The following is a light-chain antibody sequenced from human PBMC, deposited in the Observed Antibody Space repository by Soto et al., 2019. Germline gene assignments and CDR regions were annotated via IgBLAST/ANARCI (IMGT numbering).Light chain of an antibody. CDR1: QSITSKF. CDR3: QQYGGSPTLA. Sequence: EIALTQSPGTLSLSPGQRATLSCRASQSITSKFVAWYQQRPGQPPRLLIYAASTRATGIPDRFNGSGSETDFTLTISRLEPEDFAVYYCQQYGGSPTLAFGGGTKVEI. V-gene: IGKV3-20*01. J-gene: IGKJ4*01. CDR2: AAS.